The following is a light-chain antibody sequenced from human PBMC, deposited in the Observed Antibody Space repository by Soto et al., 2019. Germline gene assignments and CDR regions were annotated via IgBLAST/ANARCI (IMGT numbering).Light chain of an antibody. CDR3: QQYGSSIT. Sequence: EIVMTQSPATLSVSPGERATLSCRASQSVNSYLVWYQQKPGQAPRLLIYGASTRATGIPARFSGSGSGTEFTLTISRLEPEDFAVYYCQQYGSSITFGQGTRLEIK. CDR1: QSVNSY. V-gene: IGKV3-15*01. J-gene: IGKJ5*01. CDR2: GAS.